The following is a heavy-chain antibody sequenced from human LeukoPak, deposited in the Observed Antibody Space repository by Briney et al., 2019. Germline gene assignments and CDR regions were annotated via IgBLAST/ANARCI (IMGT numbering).Heavy chain of an antibody. D-gene: IGHD6-6*01. CDR1: GFTFDAYA. J-gene: IGHJ4*02. CDR3: AKDITGGRSSPYFDS. Sequence: PGGSLRLSCAASGFTFDAYAMHWVRQAPGKGLEWVSGISWNGGGMGYAVSVKGRFTISRDNAKNSLYLQMNSLRDEDKALYYCAKDITGGRSSPYFDSWGQGTLVTVSS. CDR2: ISWNGGGM. V-gene: IGHV3-9*01.